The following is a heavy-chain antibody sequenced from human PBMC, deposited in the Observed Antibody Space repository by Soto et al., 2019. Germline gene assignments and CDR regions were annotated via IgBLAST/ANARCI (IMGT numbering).Heavy chain of an antibody. D-gene: IGHD3-3*01. Sequence: ASVKVSCKASGYTFTSYGISWVRQAPGQGLEWMGWISAYNGNTNYAQKLQGRVTMTTDTSTGTAYMELRSLRSDDTAVYYCARDGGDLEDVGSFDPWGQGTLVTVSS. CDR2: ISAYNGNT. CDR1: GYTFTSYG. CDR3: ARDGGDLEDVGSFDP. V-gene: IGHV1-18*01. J-gene: IGHJ5*02.